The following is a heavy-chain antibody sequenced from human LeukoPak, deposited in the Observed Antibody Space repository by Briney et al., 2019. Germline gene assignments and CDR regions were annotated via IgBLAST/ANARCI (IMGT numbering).Heavy chain of an antibody. CDR1: GFSLSTSGVG. Sequence: SGPTLVNPTQTLTLTFTFSGFSLSTSGVGVGWGRQPPGKALEWLALIYWDDDKRCSPSLNSRLPIPQDTSKNQVVLTLTNMDHVDTATYYCAHTLYYYGSGSGNFFDYWGQGTLVTVPS. V-gene: IGHV2-5*02. D-gene: IGHD3-10*01. J-gene: IGHJ4*02. CDR2: IYWDDDK. CDR3: AHTLYYYGSGSGNFFDY.